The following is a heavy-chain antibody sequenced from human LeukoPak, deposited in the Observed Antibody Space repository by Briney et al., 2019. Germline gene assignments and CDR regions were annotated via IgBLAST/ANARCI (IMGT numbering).Heavy chain of an antibody. J-gene: IGHJ4*02. Sequence: GGSLRLSCVGSGFIFSAYWMAWVRQAPGKGPEWVANINEDGGEERYVDSVRGRFTISRDNAKTSLSLQMNSLRAEDTAVYYCARVRAFVVVPAAFFDYWGQGTLVTVSS. V-gene: IGHV3-7*01. CDR3: ARVRAFVVVPAAFFDY. CDR1: GFIFSAYW. CDR2: INEDGGEE. D-gene: IGHD2-2*01.